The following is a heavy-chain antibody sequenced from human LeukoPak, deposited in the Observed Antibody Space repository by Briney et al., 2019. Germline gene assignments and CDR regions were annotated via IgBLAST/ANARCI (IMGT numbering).Heavy chain of an antibody. CDR2: ISAYNGNT. D-gene: IGHD2-2*01. CDR3: ARVHIVVVPAKNWFDP. Sequence: ASVKVSCKASGYTFTSYGISWVRQAPGQGLEWMGWISAYNGNTNYAQKLQGRVTMTTDTSPSTAYMELRTLRSDDTAVYYCARVHIVVVPAKNWFDPWGQGTLVTVSS. J-gene: IGHJ5*02. CDR1: GYTFTSYG. V-gene: IGHV1-18*04.